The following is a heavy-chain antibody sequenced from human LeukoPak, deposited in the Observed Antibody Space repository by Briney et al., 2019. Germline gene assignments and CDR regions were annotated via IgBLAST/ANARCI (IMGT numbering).Heavy chain of an antibody. CDR1: GGSISSYY. V-gene: IGHV4-4*07. CDR2: IYTSGST. D-gene: IGHD2-15*01. CDR3: ARVGYCSGGSCPRDYYYYMDV. Sequence: PSETLSLTCTVSGGSISSYYWSWLRQPAGKGLEWIGRIYTSGSTNYNPSLKSRVTISVDKSKNQLSLKLSSVTAADTAVYYCARVGYCSGGSCPRDYYYYMDVWGKGTTVTVSS. J-gene: IGHJ6*03.